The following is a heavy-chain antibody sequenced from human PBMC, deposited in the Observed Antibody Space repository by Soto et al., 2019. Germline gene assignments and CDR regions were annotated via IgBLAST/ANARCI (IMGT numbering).Heavy chain of an antibody. D-gene: IGHD1-26*01. J-gene: IGHJ6*02. Sequence: PGGSLRLSCAASGFTVSSNYMSWVRQAPGKGLEWVSVIYSGGSTYYADSVKGRFTISRDNSKNTLYLQMNSLRAEDTAVYYCARPIVGVTWNYYYGMDVWGQGTTVTVSS. CDR2: IYSGGST. CDR3: ARPIVGVTWNYYYGMDV. CDR1: GFTVSSNY. V-gene: IGHV3-53*01.